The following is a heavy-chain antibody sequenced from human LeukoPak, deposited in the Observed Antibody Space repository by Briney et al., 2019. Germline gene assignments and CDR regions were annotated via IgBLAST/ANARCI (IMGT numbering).Heavy chain of an antibody. CDR3: ARADEYSSSSYFDY. Sequence: GASVKVSCKASGYTFTGYYMHWVRQAPGQGLEWMGWINPNSGGTNYAQKFQGRVTMTRDTSISTAYMELSRLRSDDTAVYYCARADEYSSSSYFDYWGQGTLVTVSS. V-gene: IGHV1-2*02. J-gene: IGHJ4*02. CDR2: INPNSGGT. CDR1: GYTFTGYY. D-gene: IGHD6-6*01.